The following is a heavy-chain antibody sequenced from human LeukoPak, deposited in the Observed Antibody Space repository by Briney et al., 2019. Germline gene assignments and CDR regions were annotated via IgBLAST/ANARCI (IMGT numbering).Heavy chain of an antibody. CDR2: INFNNAGT. CDR1: SYTFTVYY. Sequence: AASVKVSCKASSYTFTVYYIHWVRQAPGQGLEWMGWINFNNAGTNNAQKFQGRITMTRDTSLSTVYMELTSLRYDDTAVYFCARVWWNAFDIWGQGTMVTVSS. V-gene: IGHV1-2*02. D-gene: IGHD2-21*01. CDR3: ARVWWNAFDI. J-gene: IGHJ3*02.